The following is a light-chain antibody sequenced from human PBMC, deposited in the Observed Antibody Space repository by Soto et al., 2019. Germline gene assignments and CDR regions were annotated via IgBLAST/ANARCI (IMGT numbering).Light chain of an antibody. J-gene: IGLJ2*01. Sequence: QSVLTQPPSASGTPGQRFTISCSGSSSNIGSNTVNWYQQLPGTAPKLLIYSNNQRPSGVPDRFSGSKSGTSASLAISGLQSEDEADYYCAAWDDSLSGPVFGGGTKLTVL. V-gene: IGLV1-44*01. CDR2: SNN. CDR1: SSNIGSNT. CDR3: AAWDDSLSGPV.